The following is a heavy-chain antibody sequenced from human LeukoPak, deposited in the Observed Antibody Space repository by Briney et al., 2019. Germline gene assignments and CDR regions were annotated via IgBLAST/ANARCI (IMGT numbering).Heavy chain of an antibody. D-gene: IGHD3-22*01. CDR2: IYYSGST. CDR3: AREGSGYYYESTDPQGTYDY. V-gene: IGHV4-39*07. J-gene: IGHJ4*02. CDR1: GGSISSSSYY. Sequence: PSETLSLTCTASGGSISSSSYYWGWIRQPPGKGLEWIGSIYYSGSTYYNPSLKSRVTISVDTSKNQFSLKLSSVTAADTAVYYCAREGSGYYYESTDPQGTYDYWGQGTLVTVSS.